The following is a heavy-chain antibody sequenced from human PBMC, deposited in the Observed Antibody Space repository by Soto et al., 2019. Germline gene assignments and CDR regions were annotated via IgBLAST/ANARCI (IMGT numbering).Heavy chain of an antibody. J-gene: IGHJ5*02. CDR2: IIPHSGET. D-gene: IGHD3-10*01. CDR1: GYSFTGYY. Sequence: QVQLVQSGAEVKRPGASVKVSCKASGYSFTGYYMHWVRQAPGQGLEWMGWIIPHSGETNYAQKFQARVTLTRDTSISTAYMQLSGLTSDDTAVYYCAREPDDFTIGAHDLWVQGTLVTVSS. V-gene: IGHV1-2*02. CDR3: AREPDDFTIGAHDL.